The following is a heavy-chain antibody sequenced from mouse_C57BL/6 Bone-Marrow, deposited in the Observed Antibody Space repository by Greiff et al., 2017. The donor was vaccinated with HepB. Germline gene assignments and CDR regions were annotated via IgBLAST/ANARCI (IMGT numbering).Heavy chain of an antibody. V-gene: IGHV5-4*01. CDR2: ISDGGSYT. CDR3: ARDYDAGYYAMDY. D-gene: IGHD2-12*01. J-gene: IGHJ4*01. Sequence: EVQLQESGGGLVKPGGSLKLSCAASGFTFSSYAMSWVRQTPEKRLEWVATISDGGSYTYYPDNVKGRFTISRDNAKNNLYLQMSHLKSEDTAMYYCARDYDAGYYAMDYWGQGTSVTVSS. CDR1: GFTFSSYA.